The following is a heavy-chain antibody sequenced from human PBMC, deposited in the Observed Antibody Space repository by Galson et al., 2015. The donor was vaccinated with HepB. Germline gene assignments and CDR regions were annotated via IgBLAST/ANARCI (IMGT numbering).Heavy chain of an antibody. J-gene: IGHJ4*02. CDR2: ISYDGGNK. D-gene: IGHD1-26*01. CDR3: ARDPSIGYFDY. Sequence: SLRLSCAASGFTFSSYAMRWVRQAPGKGLEWVAVISYDGGNKYYADSVKGRFTISRDNSKNTLYLQMNSLRAEDTAVYYCARDPSIGYFDYWGQGTLVTVSS. CDR1: GFTFSSYA. V-gene: IGHV3-30*04.